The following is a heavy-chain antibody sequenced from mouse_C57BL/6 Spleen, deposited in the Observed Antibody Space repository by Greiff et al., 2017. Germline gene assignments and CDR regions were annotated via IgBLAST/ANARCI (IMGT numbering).Heavy chain of an antibody. D-gene: IGHD2-5*01. J-gene: IGHJ3*01. Sequence: DVHLVESGGGLVKPGGSLKLSCAASGFTFSDYGMHWVRQAPEKGLEWVAYISSGSSTIYYADTVKGRFTISRDNAKNTLFLQMTSLRSEDTAMYYCAKAYYSNYGCAYWGQGTLVTVSA. CDR2: ISSGSSTI. CDR3: AKAYYSNYGCAY. CDR1: GFTFSDYG. V-gene: IGHV5-17*01.